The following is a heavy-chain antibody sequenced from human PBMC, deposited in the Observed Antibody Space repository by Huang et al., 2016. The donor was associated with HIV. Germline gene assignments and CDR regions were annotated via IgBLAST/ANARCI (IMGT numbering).Heavy chain of an antibody. J-gene: IGHJ4*02. CDR2: ITPIFEKT. D-gene: IGHD1-26*01. CDR1: GGTFSSYV. V-gene: IGHV1-69*01. Sequence: QVQLVQSGAEVKKHGSSVTVSCKASGGTFSSYVISWVRQAPGQGLEWMGGITPIFEKTNDAQKFQGRVTIIADESTRTAYMEMSSLRPEDTATYYCATGPRGSGSFNWGQGTLVIVSS. CDR3: ATGPRGSGSFN.